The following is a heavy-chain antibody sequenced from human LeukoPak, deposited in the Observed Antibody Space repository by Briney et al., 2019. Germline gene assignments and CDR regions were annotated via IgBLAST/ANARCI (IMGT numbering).Heavy chain of an antibody. CDR2: IYPNRGGT. CDR3: ARAYDGSGNLDY. J-gene: IGHJ4*02. D-gene: IGHD3-22*01. Sequence: GASVKVSCKGSGYTFTDYYMHWVRQAPGQGLEWMGWIYPNRGGTSYAQKFQGRVTMTGDTSINTAYMELSRLRSDDTAVYYCARAYDGSGNLDYWGQGTLVTVSS. V-gene: IGHV1-2*02. CDR1: GYTFTDYY.